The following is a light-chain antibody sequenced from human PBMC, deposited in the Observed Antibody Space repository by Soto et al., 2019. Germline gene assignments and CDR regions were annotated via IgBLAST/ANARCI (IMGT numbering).Light chain of an antibody. V-gene: IGKV3-11*01. Sequence: EIVMTQSPATLSVSPGEGATLSCRASQSVSSNLAWYQQKPGQAPRLLIYDASNRATGIPARFSGSGSGTDFTLTISSLEPEDSAVYYCQQRHMWPITFGQGTRLEI. CDR3: QQRHMWPIT. J-gene: IGKJ5*01. CDR1: QSVSSN. CDR2: DAS.